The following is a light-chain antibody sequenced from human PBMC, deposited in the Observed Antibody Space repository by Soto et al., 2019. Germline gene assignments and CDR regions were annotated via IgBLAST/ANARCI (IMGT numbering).Light chain of an antibody. Sequence: QSALTQPPSASGSPGQSVTISCIGTSSDVGGYDYVSWYQQHPGKAPTLIISEVTKRPSGVPDRFSGSKSGNTASLTVSGLQAEDEADYYCSSYAGNNNFCVFGTGTKVTVL. CDR3: SSYAGNNNFCV. CDR1: SSDVGGYDY. CDR2: EVT. J-gene: IGLJ1*01. V-gene: IGLV2-8*01.